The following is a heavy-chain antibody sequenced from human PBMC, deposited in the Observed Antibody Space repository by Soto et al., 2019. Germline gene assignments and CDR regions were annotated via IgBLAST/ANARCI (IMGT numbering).Heavy chain of an antibody. CDR3: AMADSYYDILTGYPQDDAFDI. J-gene: IGHJ3*02. CDR1: GYSFTSYW. CDR2: IYPGDSDT. Sequence: GESLKISCKGSGYSFTSYWIGWVRQMPGKGLEWMGIIYPGDSDTRYSPYFQGQVTISADKSISTAFLQWSSLKASDTAMYYCAMADSYYDILTGYPQDDAFDIWGQGTMVTVSS. V-gene: IGHV5-51*01. D-gene: IGHD3-9*01.